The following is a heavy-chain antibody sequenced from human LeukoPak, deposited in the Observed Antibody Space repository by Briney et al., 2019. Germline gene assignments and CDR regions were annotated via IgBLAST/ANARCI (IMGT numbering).Heavy chain of an antibody. J-gene: IGHJ4*02. Sequence: GGSLRLSCAASGFTFSSYGMSWVRQAPGKGLEWVSAISGGGGSTYYADSVKGRFTISRDNSKNTLYLQMNSLRAEDTAVYYCTKDPGLVILWFREFLFDYWGQGTLVTASS. CDR1: GFTFSSYG. D-gene: IGHD3-10*01. V-gene: IGHV3-23*01. CDR3: TKDPGLVILWFREFLFDY. CDR2: ISGGGGST.